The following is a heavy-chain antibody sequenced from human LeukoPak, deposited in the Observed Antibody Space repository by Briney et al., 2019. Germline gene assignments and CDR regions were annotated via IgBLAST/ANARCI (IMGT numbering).Heavy chain of an antibody. CDR3: ARGGGDYDFWSGYYSGRAFDI. V-gene: IGHV1-8*01. J-gene: IGHJ3*02. CDR1: GYTFTSYD. CDR2: MNPKSGNT. Sequence: ASVKVSCKASGYTFTSYDINWVRQATGQGLEWMGWMNPKSGNTGYAQKFQGRVTMTRNTSISTAYMELSSLRSEDTAVYYCARGGGDYDFWSGYYSGRAFDIWGQGTMVTVSS. D-gene: IGHD3-3*01.